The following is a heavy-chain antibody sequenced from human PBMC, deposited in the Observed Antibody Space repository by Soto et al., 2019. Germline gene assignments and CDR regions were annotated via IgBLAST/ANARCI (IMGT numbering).Heavy chain of an antibody. CDR3: ARSPNEYYFDY. Sequence: GGSLRLSCAASGFTFSSYAMHWVRQAPGKGLGWVAIISFDGSNENYADSVKGRFTIFRDNSKNTLYLQMNSLRAEDTAVYYCARSPNEYYFDYWGQGTLVTVSS. CDR1: GFTFSSYA. D-gene: IGHD1-1*01. CDR2: ISFDGSNE. J-gene: IGHJ4*02. V-gene: IGHV3-30-3*01.